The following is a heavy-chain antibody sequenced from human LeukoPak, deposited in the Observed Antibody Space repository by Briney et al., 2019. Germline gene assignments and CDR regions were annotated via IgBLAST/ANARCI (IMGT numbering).Heavy chain of an antibody. D-gene: IGHD5-24*01. Sequence: ASVKVSCKASGYTFTGYYMHWVRQAPGQGLEWMGWINPNSGGTNYAQKFQGRVTMTRDTSISTAYMELSRLRSDDTAVYYCARVNGRWATTVNYWDQGTLVTVSS. CDR2: INPNSGGT. J-gene: IGHJ4*02. V-gene: IGHV1-2*02. CDR1: GYTFTGYY. CDR3: ARVNGRWATTVNY.